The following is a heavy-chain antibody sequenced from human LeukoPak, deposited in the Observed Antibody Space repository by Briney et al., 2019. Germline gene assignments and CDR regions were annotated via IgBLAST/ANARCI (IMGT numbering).Heavy chain of an antibody. CDR3: ARETTVTTSNYYYYYGMDV. CDR1: GGSVSSGSYY. D-gene: IGHD4-17*01. V-gene: IGHV4-61*01. J-gene: IGHJ6*04. Sequence: SGTLSLTCTVSGGSVSSGSYYWSWIRQPPGKGLEWIGYIYYSGSTNYNPSLKSRVTISVDTSKNQFSLKLSSVTAADTAVSYCARETTVTTSNYYYYYGMDVWGKGTTVTVSS. CDR2: IYYSGST.